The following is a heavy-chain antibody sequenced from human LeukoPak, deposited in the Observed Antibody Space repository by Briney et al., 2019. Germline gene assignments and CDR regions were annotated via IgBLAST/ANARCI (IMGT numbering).Heavy chain of an antibody. V-gene: IGHV4-59*08. J-gene: IGHJ5*02. CDR3: ARPGYISGWFP. CDR2: IYYSGST. D-gene: IGHD6-19*01. Sequence: SETLSLTCTVSSGSISTYYWSWIRQPPGKGLEWIGYIYYSGSTNYNPSLKSRVTISVDTSKNQFSLKLSSVTAADTAVYYCARPGYISGWFPWGQGTLVTVSS. CDR1: SGSISTYY.